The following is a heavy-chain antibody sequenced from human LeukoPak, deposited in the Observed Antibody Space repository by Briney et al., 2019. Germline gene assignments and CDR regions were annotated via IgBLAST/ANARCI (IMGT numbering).Heavy chain of an antibody. CDR3: AKFDRGLQTYDAFDI. D-gene: IGHD4-11*01. V-gene: IGHV3-30*02. J-gene: IGHJ3*02. CDR2: IRYGGSNK. CDR1: GFTFSSYG. Sequence: GGSLRLSCAASGFTFSSYGMHWVRQAPGKGLEWVAFIRYGGSNKYYADSVKGRFTISRDNSKNTLYLQMNSLRAEDTAVYYCAKFDRGLQTYDAFDIWGQGTMVTVSS.